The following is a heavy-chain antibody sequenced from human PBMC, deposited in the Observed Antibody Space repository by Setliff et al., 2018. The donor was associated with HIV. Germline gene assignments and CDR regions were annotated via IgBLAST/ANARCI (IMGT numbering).Heavy chain of an antibody. CDR3: ARRGRFMGWFAP. Sequence: SETLSLTCSVSGVSITTDGYFWSWIRHYPGKGLEWIGYMYHTGTTNYNPSLKSRVNISIDPSKNHFTLRLSSVTVADTAVYYCARRGRFMGWFAPWGQGTLVTVSS. CDR2: MYHTGTT. D-gene: IGHD3-3*01. V-gene: IGHV4-61*03. J-gene: IGHJ5*01. CDR1: GVSITTDGYF.